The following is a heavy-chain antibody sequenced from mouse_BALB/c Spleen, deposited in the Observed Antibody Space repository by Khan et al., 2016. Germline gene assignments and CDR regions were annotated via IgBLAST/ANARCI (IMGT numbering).Heavy chain of an antibody. CDR1: GYTFTSYW. CDR3: TRGESSMIRGFAY. Sequence: QVQLKQSGAELVRPGPSVKLSCKASGYTFTSYWINWMKQRPGQGLEWIGNIYPFDRYTNYNQKFKDKATLTVDKSSSTAYMQLSSPTSEDSAIYYCTRGESSMIRGFAYGGQGTLVTVSA. CDR2: IYPFDRYT. D-gene: IGHD2-4*01. J-gene: IGHJ3*01. V-gene: IGHV1-69*02.